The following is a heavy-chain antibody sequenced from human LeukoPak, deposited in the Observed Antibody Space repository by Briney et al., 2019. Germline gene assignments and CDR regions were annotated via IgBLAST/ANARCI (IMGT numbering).Heavy chain of an antibody. V-gene: IGHV3-30-3*01. Sequence: GGSLRLSCAASGFTFSSYAMHWVRQAPGKGLEWVAVISYDGGNKYYADSVKGRFTISRGNSKNTLYLQMNSLRAEDTAVYYCARVRSDFWSGFDYWGQGTLVTVSS. CDR1: GFTFSSYA. J-gene: IGHJ4*02. CDR2: ISYDGGNK. D-gene: IGHD3-3*01. CDR3: ARVRSDFWSGFDY.